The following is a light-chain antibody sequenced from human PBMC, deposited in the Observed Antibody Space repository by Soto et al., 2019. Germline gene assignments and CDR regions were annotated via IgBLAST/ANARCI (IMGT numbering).Light chain of an antibody. CDR3: TSYTSSSTVV. Sequence: QSALTQPASVSGSPGQSITISCTGTSSDVGGYKYVSWYQQHPGKAPKLIIYDVNNRPSGVSNRFSGSKSGNTASLTISGLQAEDEADYYCTSYTSSSTVVFGGGTKVTVL. J-gene: IGLJ3*02. V-gene: IGLV2-14*03. CDR2: DVN. CDR1: SSDVGGYKY.